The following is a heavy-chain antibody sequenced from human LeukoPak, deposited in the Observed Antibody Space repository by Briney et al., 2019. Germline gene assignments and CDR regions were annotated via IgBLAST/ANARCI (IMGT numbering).Heavy chain of an antibody. J-gene: IGHJ4*02. CDR3: SRDGTSSEGDFDY. Sequence: GGSLRLSCAASGFTFSSYGMHWVRQAPGKRLEWVAVIWYDGSNKYYADSVKGRFTISRDDSKNTLYLQMNSLRAEDTAVYYCSRDGTSSEGDFDYWGQGTLVTVSS. V-gene: IGHV3-33*01. CDR2: IWYDGSNK. CDR1: GFTFSSYG. D-gene: IGHD2-2*01.